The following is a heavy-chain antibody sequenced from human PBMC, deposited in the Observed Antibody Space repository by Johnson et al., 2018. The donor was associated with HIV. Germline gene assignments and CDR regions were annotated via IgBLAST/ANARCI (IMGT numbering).Heavy chain of an antibody. CDR1: GFSFSGYG. D-gene: IGHD3-22*01. CDR3: ARSSGYYGTDAFDI. V-gene: IGHV3-30*03. CDR2: ISYDGSNK. J-gene: IGHJ3*02. Sequence: QVQLVESGGGLVKPGGSLRLSCAASGFSFSGYGIHWVRQAPGKGLEWVAVISYDGSNKYYADSVKGRFTISRDNSKNTLYLQMNSLRPEDTAVYYCARSSGYYGTDAFDIWGQGTMVTVAP.